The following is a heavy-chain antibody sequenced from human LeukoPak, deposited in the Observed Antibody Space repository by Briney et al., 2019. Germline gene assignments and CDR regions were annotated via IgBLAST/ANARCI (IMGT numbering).Heavy chain of an antibody. CDR3: AKGGAKGWNAYIDY. D-gene: IGHD1-1*01. V-gene: IGHV3-30*18. CDR1: GFTFSSYG. Sequence: PGRSLRLSCAVSGFTFSSYGMHWVRQAPGKGLEWVAVISYDGSNKYYADSVKGRFTISRDNSKNTLDLQMNSLRAEDTAVYYCAKGGAKGWNAYIDYWGQGTLVTVSS. CDR2: ISYDGSNK. J-gene: IGHJ4*02.